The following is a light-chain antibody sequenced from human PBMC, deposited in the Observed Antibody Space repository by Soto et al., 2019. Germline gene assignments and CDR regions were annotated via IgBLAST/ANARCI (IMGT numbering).Light chain of an antibody. V-gene: IGKV1-33*01. CDR2: DAS. CDR3: QQYDNLPLT. J-gene: IGKJ4*01. Sequence: DIQMTQSPSSLSASVGDRVTITCRASQGIGNYLNWYQQKPGKAPKLLIYDASNLETGVPSRFSGSGSGTDFTFTISSLQPEDIATYYCQQYDNLPLTFGGGTKVEIK. CDR1: QGIGNY.